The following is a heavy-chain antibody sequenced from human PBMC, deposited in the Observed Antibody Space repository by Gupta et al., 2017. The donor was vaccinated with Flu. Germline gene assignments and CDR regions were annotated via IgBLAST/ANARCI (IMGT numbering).Heavy chain of an antibody. CDR1: GGSVSSNDCY. Sequence: QLQLQESGPGLVKPSETLSLTCTVSGGSVSSNDCYWGWVRQPPGKGLEWIGSIYYSGSAYYNPSLKGRVTISVDTSKNQFSLKLSSVTAADTAVYYCAREVIIAARQSYRYYYHGMDVWGQGTTVAVSS. V-gene: IGHV4-39*02. D-gene: IGHD6-6*01. CDR2: IYYSGSA. J-gene: IGHJ6*02. CDR3: AREVIIAARQSYRYYYHGMDV.